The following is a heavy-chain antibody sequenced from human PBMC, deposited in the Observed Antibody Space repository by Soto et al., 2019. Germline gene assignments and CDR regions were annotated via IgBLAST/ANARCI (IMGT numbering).Heavy chain of an antibody. V-gene: IGHV3-11*01. J-gene: IGHJ4*02. CDR1: GSTFNDY. CDR2: ISTAGDYV. CDR3: ATTRRRGPGGHFVD. Sequence: QLQLAESGGGLVRPGGSLTLSCVVSGSTFNDYMSWIRQAPGRGLEWVSYISTAGDYVTYADSVRGRFTMSRDNAKNSLYLQMNSLRAEDTAVYFCATTRRRGPGGHFVDWGQGTLVTVSS. D-gene: IGHD3-10*01.